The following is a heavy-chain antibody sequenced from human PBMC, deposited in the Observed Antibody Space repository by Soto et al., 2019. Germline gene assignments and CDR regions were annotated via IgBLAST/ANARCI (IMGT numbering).Heavy chain of an antibody. V-gene: IGHV6-1*01. D-gene: IGHD6-19*01. CDR2: TYYRSKWFN. Sequence: SQTLSLTCAISGDSVSSNSAAWNWIRQAPSRGPGWLGRTYYRSKWFNDYAVSVKSRITINPDTSKNQFSLQLNSVTPEDTAVYYCARDSSGWYAAFDIWGQGTMVTVSS. J-gene: IGHJ3*02. CDR1: GDSVSSNSAA. CDR3: ARDSSGWYAAFDI.